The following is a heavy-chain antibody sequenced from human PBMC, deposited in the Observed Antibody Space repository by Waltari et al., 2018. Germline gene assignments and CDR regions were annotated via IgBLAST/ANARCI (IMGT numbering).Heavy chain of an antibody. D-gene: IGHD3-10*01. Sequence: QLQLQESGPGLVKPSETLSLTCTVSGGSISSSSYYWGWIRQPPGKGLEWIGSIYYSGSTYYNPSLKSRVTISVDTSKNQFSLKLSSVTAADTAVYYCARNGSDYYGSGSWLAFDAFDIWGQGTMVTVSS. CDR1: GGSISSSSYY. J-gene: IGHJ3*02. CDR3: ARNGSDYYGSGSWLAFDAFDI. V-gene: IGHV4-39*07. CDR2: IYYSGST.